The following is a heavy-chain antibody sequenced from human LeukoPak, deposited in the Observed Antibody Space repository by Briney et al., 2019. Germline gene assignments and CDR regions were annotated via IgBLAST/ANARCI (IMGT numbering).Heavy chain of an antibody. Sequence: GGSLRLSCAASGFSLSSYSMNWVRQAPGKGLEWVSSITISSNFIYYADSVKGRFTISRDNAKSSLFLQMNSLRAGDTAVYFCARDGHGDGFLTGYSYFGMDVRGQGTTVTVSS. D-gene: IGHD3-9*01. V-gene: IGHV3-21*01. J-gene: IGHJ6*02. CDR2: ITISSNFI. CDR1: GFSLSSYS. CDR3: ARDGHGDGFLTGYSYFGMDV.